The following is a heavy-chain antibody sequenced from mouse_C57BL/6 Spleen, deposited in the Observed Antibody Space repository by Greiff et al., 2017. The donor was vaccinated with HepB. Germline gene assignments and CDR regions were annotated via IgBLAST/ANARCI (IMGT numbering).Heavy chain of an antibody. Sequence: QVQLQQPGAELVKPGASVKLSCKASGYTFTSYWMNWVKQRPGQGLEWIGMIHPNSGNTNYNEKFKSKATLTVDKSSSTAYMQLSSLTSEDSAVYDCAIAGTENFDYWGQGTTLTVSS. J-gene: IGHJ2*01. CDR1: GYTFTSYW. D-gene: IGHD4-1*01. CDR2: IHPNSGNT. V-gene: IGHV1-64*01. CDR3: AIAGTENFDY.